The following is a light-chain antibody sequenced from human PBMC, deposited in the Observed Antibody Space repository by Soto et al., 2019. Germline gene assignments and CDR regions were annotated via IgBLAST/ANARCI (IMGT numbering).Light chain of an antibody. CDR3: QQYFEWPPMT. V-gene: IGKV3-15*01. Sequence: TVMTQSPATLSASPGERATLSCWASETVATNLAWYQQKPGQAPRLLISGASTRAAGISDRFRGSGSGTEFTLTISSLRSEDSGIYYCQQYFEWPPMTFGQGTKVEI. CDR2: GAS. CDR1: ETVATN. J-gene: IGKJ1*01.